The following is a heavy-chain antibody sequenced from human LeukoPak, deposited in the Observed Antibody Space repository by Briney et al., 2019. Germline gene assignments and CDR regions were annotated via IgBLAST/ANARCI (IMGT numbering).Heavy chain of an antibody. CDR3: VKDFGGYCSGRSCYCGWFYY. Sequence: GGSLRLSCAASGFNFTSYRMNWVRQAPRRGGAWVSYIRSSSGYIYYAHSLQGRFTISRDNAKNSLYLQMNRLSAEDTAVYYCVKDFGGYCSGRSCYCGWFYYWGQGTPVTVSS. CDR1: GFNFTSYR. V-gene: IGHV3-21*01. J-gene: IGHJ4*02. D-gene: IGHD2-15*01. CDR2: IRSSSGYI.